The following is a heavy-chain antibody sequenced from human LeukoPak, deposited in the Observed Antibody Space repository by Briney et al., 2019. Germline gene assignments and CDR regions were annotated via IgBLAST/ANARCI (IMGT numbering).Heavy chain of an antibody. CDR2: IKSKTDGGTT. Sequence: GGSLRLSCAASGFTFSNAWMSWVRQAPGKGLEWVGRIKSKTDGGTTDYAAPVKGRFTISRDDSKNTLYLQMNSLKTEDTAVYYCTTADYDFWSGYYPPDYWGQGTLVTVSS. V-gene: IGHV3-15*01. D-gene: IGHD3-3*01. J-gene: IGHJ4*02. CDR1: GFTFSNAW. CDR3: TTADYDFWSGYYPPDY.